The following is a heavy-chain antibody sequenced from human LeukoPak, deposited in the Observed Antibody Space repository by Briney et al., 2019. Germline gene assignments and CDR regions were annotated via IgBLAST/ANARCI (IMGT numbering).Heavy chain of an antibody. CDR2: INANSGGT. J-gene: IGHJ3*02. D-gene: IGHD3-16*01. Sequence: ASVKVSCVASEYTFIGYYMHWVRQAPGQGLEWMGWINANSGGTHYAQNFQGGVTMSRDTSISTPYLEMSRLRSDDTAVYYCARGGNAFDIWGQRRMLSVCS. CDR3: ARGGNAFDI. V-gene: IGHV1-2*02. CDR1: EYTFIGYY.